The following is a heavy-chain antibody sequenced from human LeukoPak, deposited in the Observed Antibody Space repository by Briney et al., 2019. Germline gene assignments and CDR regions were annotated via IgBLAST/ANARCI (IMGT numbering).Heavy chain of an antibody. D-gene: IGHD2-15*01. CDR3: ARDDRSDY. CDR1: GYTFTGYY. Sequence: ASVKVSCKASGYTFTGYYMHWVRQAPGQGLEWMGWINPNSGGKNSAQKFQGRVTTTRDTSISTAYMELSRLRSDDTAVYYCARDDRSDYWGQGTLVTVSS. J-gene: IGHJ4*02. CDR2: INPNSGGK. V-gene: IGHV1-2*02.